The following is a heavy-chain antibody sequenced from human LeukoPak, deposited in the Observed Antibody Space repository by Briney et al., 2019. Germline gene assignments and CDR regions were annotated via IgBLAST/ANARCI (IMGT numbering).Heavy chain of an antibody. Sequence: GASVTVSCKASGYTFTSYGISWVGQAPGQGLEWMGWISAYNGNTNYAQKLQGRVTMTTDTSTSTAYMELRSLRSDDTAVYYCARVPGANYGSGSYPYYFDYWGQGTLVTVSS. CDR1: GYTFTSYG. CDR3: ARVPGANYGSGSYPYYFDY. D-gene: IGHD3-10*01. V-gene: IGHV1-18*01. CDR2: ISAYNGNT. J-gene: IGHJ4*02.